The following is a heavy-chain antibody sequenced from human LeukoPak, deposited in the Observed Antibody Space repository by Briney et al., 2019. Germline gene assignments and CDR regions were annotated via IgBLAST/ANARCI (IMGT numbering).Heavy chain of an antibody. J-gene: IGHJ5*02. CDR2: ISYDGSNK. CDR3: AKDARWDSSGWYRGTPNWFDP. D-gene: IGHD6-19*01. CDR1: GFTFSSYG. Sequence: GGSLRLSCAASGFTFSSYGMHWVRQAPGKGLEWVAVISYDGSNKYYADSVKGRFTISRDNSKNTLYLQMNSLRAEDTAVYYCAKDARWDSSGWYRGTPNWFDPWGQGTLVTVSS. V-gene: IGHV3-30*18.